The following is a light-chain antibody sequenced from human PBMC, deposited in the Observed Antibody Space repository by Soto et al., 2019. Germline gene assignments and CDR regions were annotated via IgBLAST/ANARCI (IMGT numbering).Light chain of an antibody. CDR3: CSYAGSYTYV. J-gene: IGLJ1*01. Sequence: QSALTQPPSVSGSPGQSVTISCTGTSSDVGAYNYVSWYQQHPGNVPKLMIYDVTKRPSGVPDRFSGSKSGNTASLTISGLQADDEADYYCCSYAGSYTYVFGTGTQLTVL. CDR2: DVT. CDR1: SSDVGAYNY. V-gene: IGLV2-11*01.